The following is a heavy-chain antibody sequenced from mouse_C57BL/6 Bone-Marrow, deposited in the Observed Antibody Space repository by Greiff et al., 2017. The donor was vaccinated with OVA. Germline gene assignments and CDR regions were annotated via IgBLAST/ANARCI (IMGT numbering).Heavy chain of an antibody. CDR3: AIKRGFAY. V-gene: IGHV1-74*01. CDR1: GFNIKDDY. Sequence: QVQLQQSGAELVRPGASVKLSCTASGFNIKDDYMHWVKQRPEQGLEWIGRIHPSDSDTNYNQKFKGKATLTVDKSSSTAYMQLSSLTSEDSAVYYCAIKRGFAYWGQGTLVTVSA. J-gene: IGHJ3*01. CDR2: IHPSDSDT.